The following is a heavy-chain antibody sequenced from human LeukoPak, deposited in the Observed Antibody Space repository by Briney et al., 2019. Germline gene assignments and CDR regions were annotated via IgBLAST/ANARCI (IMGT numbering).Heavy chain of an antibody. CDR3: ARDLGPVWFGELYFDY. V-gene: IGHV3-53*01. J-gene: IGHJ4*02. D-gene: IGHD3-10*01. CDR2: IYSGGST. CDR1: GFTVSSNY. Sequence: GGSLRLSCAASGFTVSSNYMSWVRQAPGKGLEWVSVIYSGGSTYYADSVKGRFTISRDNAKNSLYLQMNSLRAEDTAVYYCARDLGPVWFGELYFDYWGQGTLVTVSS.